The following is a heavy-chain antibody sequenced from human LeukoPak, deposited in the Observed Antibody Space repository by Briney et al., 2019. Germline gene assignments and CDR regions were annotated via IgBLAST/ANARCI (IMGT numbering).Heavy chain of an antibody. J-gene: IGHJ4*02. CDR1: GGSISSSNW. CDR2: IYHYGSP. V-gene: IGHV4-4*02. CDR3: ARDGSGWLGY. D-gene: IGHD6-19*01. Sequence: SETLSLTRAVSGGSISSSNWWSWVRQPPGKGLEWIGEIYHYGSPNYNPSLKSRVTISVDKSKNQFSLKLTSVTAADTAVYYCARDGSGWLGYWGQGTLVTVSS.